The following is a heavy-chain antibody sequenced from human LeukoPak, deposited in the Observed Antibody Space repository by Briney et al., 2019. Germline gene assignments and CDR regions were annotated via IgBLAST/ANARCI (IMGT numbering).Heavy chain of an antibody. D-gene: IGHD3-10*01. CDR1: GYTFTSYD. Sequence: PGASVKVACKASGYTFTSYDINWVRQATGQGREWMGWMNPNSGNTGYAQKFQGRVTMTRNTSISTAYMELSSLRSEDTAVYYCARGNYGSGSYPSYWFDPWGQGTLVTVSS. CDR3: ARGNYGSGSYPSYWFDP. V-gene: IGHV1-8*01. J-gene: IGHJ5*02. CDR2: MNPNSGNT.